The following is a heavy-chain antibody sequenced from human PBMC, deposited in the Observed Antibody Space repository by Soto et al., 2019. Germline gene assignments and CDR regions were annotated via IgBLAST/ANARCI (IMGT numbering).Heavy chain of an antibody. D-gene: IGHD6-13*01. CDR1: GFNFSNYA. V-gene: IGHV3-23*01. CDR2: IVDTGGRT. CDR3: APVPAATSYYGTDV. Sequence: EEQLLESGGGLVQPGGSLRLSCAASGFNFSNYAMNWVRQAPGKRLEWVSGIVDTGGRTFYADSVKGRFTIFRDNSKNTLYLQMSSLRVEDTAVYYCAPVPAATSYYGTDVWSQGTTVTVSS. J-gene: IGHJ6*02.